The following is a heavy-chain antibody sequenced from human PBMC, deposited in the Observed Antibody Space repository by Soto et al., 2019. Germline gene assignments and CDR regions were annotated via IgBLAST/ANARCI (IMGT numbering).Heavy chain of an antibody. Sequence: PSETLSLTCTVSGGSVSSGSYYWSWIRQPPGKGLEWIGYIYYSGSTNYNPSLKSRVTISVDTSKNQFSLKLSSVTAADTAVYYCARVSGPVAVMHMDEYYYSGMDVWAQGTTVTVSS. J-gene: IGHJ6*02. CDR3: ARVSGPVAVMHMDEYYYSGMDV. CDR1: GGSVSSGSYY. CDR2: IYYSGST. D-gene: IGHD6-19*01. V-gene: IGHV4-61*01.